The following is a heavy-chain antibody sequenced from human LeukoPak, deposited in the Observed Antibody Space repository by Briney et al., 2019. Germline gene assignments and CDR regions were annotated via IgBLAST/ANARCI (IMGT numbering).Heavy chain of an antibody. CDR3: ARDWIGATGKGIDY. J-gene: IGHJ4*02. D-gene: IGHD6-13*01. CDR2: IKGDGSEK. Sequence: GGSLRLPCAASGFTFSNYWMSWGRQAPGKGLEWVANIKGDGSEKDYVDSVKGRFTISRDNTKNSLYLQMNSLRAEDTAVYYCARDWIGATGKGIDYWGQGALVTVSS. V-gene: IGHV3-7*05. CDR1: GFTFSNYW.